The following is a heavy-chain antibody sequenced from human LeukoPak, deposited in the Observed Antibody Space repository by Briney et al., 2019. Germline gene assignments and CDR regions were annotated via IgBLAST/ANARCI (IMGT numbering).Heavy chain of an antibody. V-gene: IGHV1-2*06. Sequence: GASVKVSSKASVYTFTKYYMFCVRQAPGQGRECMGRINPSSGGTDYAQKFQGRVTMTRDKSISTAYMQLSRLKSDDTAMYYCAREYCSGGSCYSVENWFDPWGQGTLVTVSS. CDR2: INPSSGGT. CDR1: VYTFTKYY. J-gene: IGHJ5*02. CDR3: AREYCSGGSCYSVENWFDP. D-gene: IGHD2-15*01.